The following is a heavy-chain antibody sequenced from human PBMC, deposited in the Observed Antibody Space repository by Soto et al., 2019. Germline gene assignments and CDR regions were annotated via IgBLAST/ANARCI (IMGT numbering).Heavy chain of an antibody. CDR3: ARDVVLVAIHWFDP. Sequence: ASVKVAFKAPGGTFSSYAISWVRQAPGQGLEWMGGIIPIFGTANYAQKFQGRVTITADESTSTAYMELSSLRSEDTAVYYCARDVVLVAIHWFDPWCQGNLLTVSS. CDR2: IIPIFGTA. D-gene: IGHD2-15*01. V-gene: IGHV1-69*13. J-gene: IGHJ5*02. CDR1: GGTFSSYA.